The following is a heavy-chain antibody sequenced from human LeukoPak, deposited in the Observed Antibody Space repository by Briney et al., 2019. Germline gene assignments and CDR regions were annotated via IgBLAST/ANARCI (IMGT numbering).Heavy chain of an antibody. CDR3: ARDVARDISCYTD. J-gene: IGHJ4*02. CDR2: ISSRGTYI. Sequence: PGGSLRLSCAASGFTFSTNSRNWVRQAPGKGLEWVASISSRGTYIYYPESLKGRFTVSRDNAKNSVYLQMNSLRAEDTAVYYCARDVARDISCYTDWGQGTLVTVSS. V-gene: IGHV3-21*01. D-gene: IGHD2-2*02. CDR1: GFTFSTNS.